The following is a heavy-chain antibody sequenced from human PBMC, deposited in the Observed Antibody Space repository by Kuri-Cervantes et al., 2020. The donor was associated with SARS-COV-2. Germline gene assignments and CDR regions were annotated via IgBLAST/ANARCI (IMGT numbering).Heavy chain of an antibody. J-gene: IGHJ3*02. CDR1: GFTFSSYS. CDR3: ARQGPYDSISHDAFDI. Sequence: LSLTCAASGFTFSSYSMNWVRQAPGKGLEWVSSISSSSSYIYYADSVKGRFTISRDNAKNSLYLQMNSLRAEDTAVYYCARQGPYDSISHDAFDIWGQGTMVTVSS. D-gene: IGHD3-22*01. V-gene: IGHV3-21*01. CDR2: ISSSSSYI.